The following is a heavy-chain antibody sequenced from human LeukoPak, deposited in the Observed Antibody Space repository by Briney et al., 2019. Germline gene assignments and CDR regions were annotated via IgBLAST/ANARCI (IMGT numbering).Heavy chain of an antibody. CDR1: GYSISSGYY. D-gene: IGHD3-10*01. J-gene: IGHJ4*02. CDR2: INHSGST. V-gene: IGHV4-38-2*02. CDR3: ARVIVWFGGSVFDY. Sequence: PSETLSLTCTVSGYSISSGYYWGWIRQPPGKGLEWIGEINHSGSTNYNPSLKSRVTISVDTSKNQFSLKLSSVTAADTAVYYCARVIVWFGGSVFDYWGQGTLVTVSS.